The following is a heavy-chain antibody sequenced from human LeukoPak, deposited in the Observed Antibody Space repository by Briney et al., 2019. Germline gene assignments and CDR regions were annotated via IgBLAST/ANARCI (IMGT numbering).Heavy chain of an antibody. CDR3: ARKEGTI. CDR2: IYDSGST. J-gene: IGHJ4*02. Sequence: SETLSLTCTVSGDSISRDFWSWIQQPPGKGLEWIGYIYDSGSTNYNPSLKSRVTMSIDTSKNQFSLRLTSVTAADTAVYYCARKEGTIWGQGTLVTVSS. CDR1: GDSISRDF. D-gene: IGHD2-2*01. V-gene: IGHV4-59*01.